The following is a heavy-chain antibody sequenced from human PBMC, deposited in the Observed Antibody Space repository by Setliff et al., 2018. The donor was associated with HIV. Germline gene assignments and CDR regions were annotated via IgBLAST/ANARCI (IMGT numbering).Heavy chain of an antibody. V-gene: IGHV5-51*01. CDR1: GYSFTNYR. CDR3: ASGRKKNYDLFSGYYRILGVDFDY. D-gene: IGHD3-3*01. CDR2: ISPDDSDT. Sequence: PGESLKISCKGSGYSFTNYRIGWVRQMPGKGLEWMGIISPDDSDTRYSPSFQGQVTISADKSISTAYLQWSSLKASDTAMYYCASGRKKNYDLFSGYYRILGVDFDYWGQGTLVTVSS. J-gene: IGHJ4*02.